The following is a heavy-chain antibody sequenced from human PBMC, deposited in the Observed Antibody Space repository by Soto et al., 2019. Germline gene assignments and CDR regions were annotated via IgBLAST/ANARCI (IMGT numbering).Heavy chain of an antibody. CDR2: ISYDGSNK. J-gene: IGHJ4*02. CDR3: ARDLDEMIAAAGNGGSGFDY. V-gene: IGHV3-30-3*01. CDR1: GFTFSSYA. Sequence: PGGSLRLSCAASGFTFSSYAMHWVRQAPGKGLEWVAVISYDGSNKYYADSVKGRFTISRDNSKNTLYLQMNSLRAEDTAVYYCARDLDEMIAAAGNGGSGFDYWGQGALVTVSS. D-gene: IGHD6-13*01.